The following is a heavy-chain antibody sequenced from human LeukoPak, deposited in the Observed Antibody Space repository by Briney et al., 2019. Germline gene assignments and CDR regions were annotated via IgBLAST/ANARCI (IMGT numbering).Heavy chain of an antibody. D-gene: IGHD3-10*01. CDR2: IYYSGST. Sequence: SETLSLTCTVSGGSISSYYWSWIRQPPGEGLEWIGYIYYSGSTNYNPSLKSRVTISVDTSKNQFSLKLSSVTAADTAVYYCARRPRYYGSGSYFKVSWFDPWGQGTLVTVSS. CDR1: GGSISSYY. CDR3: ARRPRYYGSGSYFKVSWFDP. V-gene: IGHV4-59*12. J-gene: IGHJ5*02.